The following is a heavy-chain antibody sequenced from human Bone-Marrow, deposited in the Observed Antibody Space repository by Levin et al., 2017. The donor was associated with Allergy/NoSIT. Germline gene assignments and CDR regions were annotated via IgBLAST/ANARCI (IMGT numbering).Heavy chain of an antibody. D-gene: IGHD4-17*01. CDR2: ITASGDGT. Sequence: GESLKISCAASGFTFSTHSMNWVRQAPGKGLEWVSAITASGDGTYYADSVKGRFTISRDNGKNSLYLQMNSLRAEDTAVYYCASLQYGDYGDDYWGQGTLVTVSS. CDR3: ASLQYGDYGDDY. V-gene: IGHV3-21*01. CDR1: GFTFSTHS. J-gene: IGHJ4*02.